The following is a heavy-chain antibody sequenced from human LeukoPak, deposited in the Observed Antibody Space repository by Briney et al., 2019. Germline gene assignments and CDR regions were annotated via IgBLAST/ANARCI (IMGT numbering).Heavy chain of an antibody. Sequence: ASVKVSCKASGYTFTSYDINWVRQATGQGLEWMGWMNPNSGNTGYAQKFQGSVTMTRNTSISTAYMELSSLRSEDTAVYYCARGSVPPEAAAGTEFDYWGQGTLVTVSS. CDR1: GYTFTSYD. D-gene: IGHD6-13*01. V-gene: IGHV1-8*01. J-gene: IGHJ4*02. CDR3: ARGSVPPEAAAGTEFDY. CDR2: MNPNSGNT.